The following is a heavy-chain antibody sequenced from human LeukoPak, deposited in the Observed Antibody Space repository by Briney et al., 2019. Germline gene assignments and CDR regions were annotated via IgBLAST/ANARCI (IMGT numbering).Heavy chain of an antibody. J-gene: IGHJ5*02. D-gene: IGHD6-19*01. CDR2: IYTSGST. Sequence: SETLSLTCTVSGGSISSGSYYWSWIRQSAGKGLEWIGRIYTSGSTNYNPSLKSRVTISVDTSKNQFSLKLSSVTAADTAVYYCARDSSDAPGWYGTGWFDPWGQGTLVTVSS. CDR3: ARDSSDAPGWYGTGWFDP. V-gene: IGHV4-61*02. CDR1: GGSISSGSYY.